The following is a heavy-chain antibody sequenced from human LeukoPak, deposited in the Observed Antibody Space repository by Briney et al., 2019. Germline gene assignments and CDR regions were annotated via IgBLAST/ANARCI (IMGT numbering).Heavy chain of an antibody. CDR1: GGSISSYY. CDR3: ARGWGTAMGFAAFDI. D-gene: IGHD5-18*01. CDR2: AYYSGST. Sequence: SETLSLTCTVSGGSISSYYGSWIRQPPGKGLEWIGYAYYSGSTYYNPSLKSRVTISVDTSKNQFSLKLSSVTAADTAVYYCARGWGTAMGFAAFDIWGQGTMVTVSS. J-gene: IGHJ3*02. V-gene: IGHV4-59*12.